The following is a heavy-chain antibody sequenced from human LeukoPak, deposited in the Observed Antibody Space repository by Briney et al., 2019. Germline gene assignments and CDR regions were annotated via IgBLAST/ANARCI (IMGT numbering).Heavy chain of an antibody. Sequence: GGSLRLSCAASGFTFSSYGMHWVRQAPGKGLEWVAVISYDGSNKYYADSVKGRFTISRDNSKNTLYLQMNSLRAEDTAVYYCAKDLGIAAALDYWGQGTLVTVSS. CDR3: AKDLGIAAALDY. D-gene: IGHD6-13*01. V-gene: IGHV3-30*18. CDR2: ISYDGSNK. CDR1: GFTFSSYG. J-gene: IGHJ4*02.